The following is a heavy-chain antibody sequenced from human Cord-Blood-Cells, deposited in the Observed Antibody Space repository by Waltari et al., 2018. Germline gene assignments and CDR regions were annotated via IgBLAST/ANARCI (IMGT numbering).Heavy chain of an antibody. J-gene: IGHJ3*02. D-gene: IGHD5-12*01. Sequence: QVQLVQSGAEVKKPGASVKVSCKASGYTFTSYAMHWVRQAPGQRLEWMGWINAGNGNTKYSQKFQGRVTITRDTSASTAYMELSSLRSEDTAVYYCARVNIVATITGAFDIWGQGTMVTVSS. CDR1: GYTFTSYA. CDR2: INAGNGNT. CDR3: ARVNIVATITGAFDI. V-gene: IGHV1-3*01.